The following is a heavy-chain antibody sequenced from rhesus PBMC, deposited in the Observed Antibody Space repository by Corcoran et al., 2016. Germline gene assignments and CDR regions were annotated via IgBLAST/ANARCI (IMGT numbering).Heavy chain of an antibody. D-gene: IGHD5-30*01. CDR1: GGSISSSY. Sequence: QLQLQESGPGLVKPSETLSVTCAVSGGSISSSYWSWIRQAPGKGLEWMGYINGGCMSPTTHPSLKGRVPLSVDTSKNQLSLRLSSVTTADTAVYYCARDLDTAGTVFDYWGQGVLVTVSS. CDR3: ARDLDTAGTVFDY. CDR2: INGGCMSP. V-gene: IGHV4-169*02. J-gene: IGHJ4*01.